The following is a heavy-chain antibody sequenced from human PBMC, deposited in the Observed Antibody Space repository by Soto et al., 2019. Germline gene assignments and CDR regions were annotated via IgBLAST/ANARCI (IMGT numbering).Heavy chain of an antibody. D-gene: IGHD4-17*01. Sequence: EVQLLESGGGLVQPGGSLRLSCAASGFTFSSYAMNWVRQAPGKGLEWVSVISGSGGSTYYADAVKGRFTISRDNSKTTLYLQMTGLRAADTAVYYCAIRTVGWYFDLWGRRTQVTVSS. CDR1: GFTFSSYA. CDR3: AIRTVGWYFDL. CDR2: ISGSGGST. J-gene: IGHJ2*01. V-gene: IGHV3-23*01.